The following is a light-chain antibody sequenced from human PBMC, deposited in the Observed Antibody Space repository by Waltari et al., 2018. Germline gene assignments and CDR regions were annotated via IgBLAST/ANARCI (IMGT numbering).Light chain of an antibody. J-gene: IGKJ1*01. V-gene: IGKV1-39*01. CDR2: AAS. Sequence: DIQMTQSPSSLSASVGDRVTIPCRASQSISSYLNWYQQKPGKAPNLLIYAASGLQSGVPSRFSGRGSGTDFTLTISSLQPEDFATYYCQQSYSAPRTFGQGTKVEIK. CDR3: QQSYSAPRT. CDR1: QSISSY.